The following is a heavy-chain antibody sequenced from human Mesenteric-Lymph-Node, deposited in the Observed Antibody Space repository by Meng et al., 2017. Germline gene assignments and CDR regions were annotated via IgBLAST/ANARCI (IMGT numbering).Heavy chain of an antibody. CDR2: IKQDRSEKYYV. V-gene: IGHV3-7*01. CDR1: GLIFSNYW. J-gene: IGHJ3*02. D-gene: IGHD6-19*01. Sequence: GESLKISCAASGLIFSNYWMSWVRQTPRKGLEWVANIKQDRSEKYYVYYVDSVKGRFTISRDNAKNSLYLQMNSLRAEDTAMYYCVRDSSAYSSAWYALAFDIWGQGTMVTVSS. CDR3: VRDSSAYSSAWYALAFDI.